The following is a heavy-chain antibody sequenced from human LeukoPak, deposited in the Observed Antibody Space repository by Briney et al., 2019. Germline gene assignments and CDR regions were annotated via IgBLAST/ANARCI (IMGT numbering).Heavy chain of an antibody. D-gene: IGHD3-3*01. V-gene: IGHV3-30-3*01. CDR2: ISYDGSNK. J-gene: IGHJ4*02. CDR1: GFTFSSYA. Sequence: GGSLRLSCAASGFTFSSYAMHWVRQAPGKGLEWVAVISYDGSNKYYADSVKGRFTISRDNSKNTLYLQMNSLRAEDTAVYYCARDQYDTWSRRGNFDSWGQGTLVIVSS. CDR3: ARDQYDTWSRRGNFDS.